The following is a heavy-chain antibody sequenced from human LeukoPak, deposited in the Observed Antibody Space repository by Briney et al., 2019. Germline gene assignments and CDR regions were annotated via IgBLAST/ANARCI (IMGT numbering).Heavy chain of an antibody. CDR2: ISGSGGST. CDR1: GFTFSSYA. CDR3: AKGGPVDCSGGSYARVSYYYGMDV. V-gene: IGHV3-23*01. Sequence: GGSLRLSCAASGFTFSSYAMSWVRQAPGKGLEWVSAISGSGGSTYYADSVKGRFTISRDNSKNTLYLQMNSLRAEDTAVYYCAKGGPVDCSGGSYARVSYYYGMDVWGQGTTVTVSS. J-gene: IGHJ6*02. D-gene: IGHD2-15*01.